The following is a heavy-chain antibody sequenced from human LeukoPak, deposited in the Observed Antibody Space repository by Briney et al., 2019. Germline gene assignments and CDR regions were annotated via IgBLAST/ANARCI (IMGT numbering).Heavy chain of an antibody. CDR1: GFTFSSHW. Sequence: GGSLRLSCAASGFTFSSHWMSWVRQAPGKGLEWVAIIKTDGSEEDYVDAVKGRFTISRDNAKNCLYLQMNTLRAEDTAVYYCARDWNGSGWPTDYWGQGTLVTVSS. CDR3: ARDWNGSGWPTDY. V-gene: IGHV3-7*05. CDR2: IKTDGSEE. J-gene: IGHJ4*02. D-gene: IGHD6-19*01.